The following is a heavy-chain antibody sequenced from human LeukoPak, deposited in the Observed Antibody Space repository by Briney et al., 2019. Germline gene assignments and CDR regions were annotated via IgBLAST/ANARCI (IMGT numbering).Heavy chain of an antibody. J-gene: IGHJ4*02. Sequence: GGSLRLSCAASGFTFSSYGMHWVRQAPGKGLEWVAVISYDGSNKYYADSVKGRFTISRDNSNNTLYLQMNSLRAEDTAVYYCAKVTYSSSWSRPFDYWGQGTLVTASS. V-gene: IGHV3-30*18. D-gene: IGHD6-13*01. CDR1: GFTFSSYG. CDR2: ISYDGSNK. CDR3: AKVTYSSSWSRPFDY.